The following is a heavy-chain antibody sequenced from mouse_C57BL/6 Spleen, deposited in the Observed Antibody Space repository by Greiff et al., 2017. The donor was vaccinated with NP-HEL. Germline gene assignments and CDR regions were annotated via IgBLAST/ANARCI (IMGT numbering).Heavy chain of an antibody. CDR2: IDPETGGT. CDR1: GYTFTDYE. D-gene: IGHD2-3*01. V-gene: IGHV1-15*01. CDR3: TRREIYDGYEGFAY. J-gene: IGHJ3*01. Sequence: QVQLQQSGAELVRPGASVTLSCKASGYTFTDYEMHWVKQTPVHGLEWIGAIDPETGGTAYNQKFKGKAILTADKSSSTAYMELRSLTSADSAVYYCTRREIYDGYEGFAYWGQGTLVTVSA.